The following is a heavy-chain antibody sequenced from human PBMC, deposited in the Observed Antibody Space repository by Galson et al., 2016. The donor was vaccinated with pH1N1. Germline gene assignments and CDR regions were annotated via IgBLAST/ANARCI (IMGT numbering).Heavy chain of an antibody. Sequence: SLRLSCAASGFAFNDYAVHWVRQAPGKGLEWVAIISYEGSDKYYADSVKGRFTISRDNSKKMLYLQMNSLRAGDTALYYCAREGKRWLQLEAFDMWGQGTMVTASS. CDR1: GFAFNDYA. V-gene: IGHV3-30*04. CDR3: AREGKRWLQLEAFDM. D-gene: IGHD5-24*01. J-gene: IGHJ3*02. CDR2: ISYEGSDK.